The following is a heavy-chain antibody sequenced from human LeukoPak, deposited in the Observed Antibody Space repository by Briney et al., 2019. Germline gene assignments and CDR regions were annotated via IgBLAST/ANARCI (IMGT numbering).Heavy chain of an antibody. CDR1: GGSISSSSYY. CDR3: ARHEDYRSRWSYYFDY. V-gene: IGHV4-61*05. J-gene: IGHJ4*02. Sequence: PSETLSLTCTVSGGSISSSSYYWSWIRQPPGKGLEWIGYIYYSGNTNYNPSLESRVTISLDTSKNQFSLKLTSVTAADTAVYYCARHEDYRSRWSYYFDYWGQGILVTVSS. D-gene: IGHD6-13*01. CDR2: IYYSGNT.